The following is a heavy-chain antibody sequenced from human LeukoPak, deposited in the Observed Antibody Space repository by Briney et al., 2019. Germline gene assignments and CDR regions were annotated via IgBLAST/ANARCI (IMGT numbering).Heavy chain of an antibody. CDR3: AREYDFWSGYYVDAFDI. D-gene: IGHD3-3*01. CDR1: GGSISSSSYY. V-gene: IGHV4-39*02. Sequence: SETLSLTCTVSGGSISSSSYYWGWIRQPPGKGLEWIGTIYYSGSTYYNPSLKSRVTISVDKSKNQFSMKLSSVTAEDTAVYYCAREYDFWSGYYVDAFDIWGQGTMVTVSS. CDR2: IYYSGST. J-gene: IGHJ3*02.